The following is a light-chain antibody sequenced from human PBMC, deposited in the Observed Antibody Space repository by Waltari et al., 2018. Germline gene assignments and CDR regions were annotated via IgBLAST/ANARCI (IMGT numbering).Light chain of an antibody. CDR1: SSNIGNNA. V-gene: IGLV1-36*01. J-gene: IGLJ3*02. Sequence: QRVTISCSGSSSNIGNNAVNWYQQLPGKAPKLLIYYDDLLPSGVSDRFSGSKSDTSASLDISGLQSEDEADYYCAAWDDSLNAWVFGGGTQLTVL. CDR2: YDD. CDR3: AAWDDSLNAWV.